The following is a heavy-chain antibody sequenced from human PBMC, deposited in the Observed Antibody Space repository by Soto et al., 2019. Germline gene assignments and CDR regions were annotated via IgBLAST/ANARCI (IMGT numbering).Heavy chain of an antibody. D-gene: IGHD2-2*02. Sequence: NPXETLTLTCTVSGCSVSSDTHYWSWIRQPPGKRLEWIGFIYSSGSTNYNPSLKSRVTMSVDTSKNQFSLKLRSVIVADTAVYHCARFVRSCSGTTCYTRADVWGQGTTVTAP. V-gene: IGHV4-61*01. J-gene: IGHJ6*02. CDR2: IYSSGST. CDR3: ARFVRSCSGTTCYTRADV. CDR1: GCSVSSDTHY.